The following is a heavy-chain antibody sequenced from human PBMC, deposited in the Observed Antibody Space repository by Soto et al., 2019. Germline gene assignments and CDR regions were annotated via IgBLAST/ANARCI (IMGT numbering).Heavy chain of an antibody. CDR1: GGTFSSYT. Sequence: VQLVQSGAEVKKPGSSVKVSCKASGGTFSSYTISWVRQAPGQGLEWMGRIIPILGIANYAQKFQGRVTITADKSTSTAYMELSSLRSEDTAVYYCARDQSYDFWSGYPTLWGQGTLVTVSS. J-gene: IGHJ4*02. CDR2: IIPILGIA. V-gene: IGHV1-69*08. CDR3: ARDQSYDFWSGYPTL. D-gene: IGHD3-3*01.